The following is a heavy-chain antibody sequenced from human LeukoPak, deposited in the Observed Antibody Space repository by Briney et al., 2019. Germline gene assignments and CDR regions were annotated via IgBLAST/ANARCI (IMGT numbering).Heavy chain of an antibody. J-gene: IGHJ3*02. CDR3: ARSGPTVTTEDAFDI. Sequence: GGSLRLSCAASGFTFSSYAMHWVRQAPGKGLEWVAVISYDGSNKYYADSVKGRFTISRDNSKNTLYLQMNSLRAEDTAVYYCARSGPTVTTEDAFDIWGQGTMVTVSS. CDR2: ISYDGSNK. D-gene: IGHD4-17*01. CDR1: GFTFSSYA. V-gene: IGHV3-30*04.